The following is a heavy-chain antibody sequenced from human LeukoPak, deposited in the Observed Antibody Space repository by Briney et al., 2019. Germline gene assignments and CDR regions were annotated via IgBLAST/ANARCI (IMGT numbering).Heavy chain of an antibody. V-gene: IGHV3-21*01. J-gene: IGHJ4*02. Sequence: GGSLRLSCAASGFTFRSYSMNWVRQAPGKGLEWVSTISSSSTYIYYADSVKGRFTISRDNAENSVYLQMDSLRGEDTAVYYCARDLSQGAPGGLDYWGKGTLVTSPQ. CDR2: ISSSSTYI. CDR3: ARDLSQGAPGGLDY. D-gene: IGHD3-16*01. CDR1: GFTFRSYS.